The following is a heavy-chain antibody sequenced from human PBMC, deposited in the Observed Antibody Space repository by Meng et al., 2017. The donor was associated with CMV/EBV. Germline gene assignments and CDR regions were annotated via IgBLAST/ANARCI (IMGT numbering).Heavy chain of an antibody. CDR1: GGSFSGYY. CDR3: AREVRDSSSWGYGMDV. J-gene: IGHJ6*02. Sequence: SETLSLTCAVYGGSFSGYYWSWIRQPPGKGLEWIGEINHSGSTNYNPSLKSRVTISVDTSKNQFSLKLSSVTAEDTAVYYCAREVRDSSSWGYGMDVWGQGTTVTVSS. V-gene: IGHV4-34*01. D-gene: IGHD6-13*01. CDR2: INHSGST.